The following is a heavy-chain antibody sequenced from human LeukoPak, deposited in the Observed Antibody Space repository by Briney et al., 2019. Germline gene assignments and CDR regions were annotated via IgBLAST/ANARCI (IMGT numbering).Heavy chain of an antibody. CDR2: ISAYTGST. D-gene: IGHD5-18*01. J-gene: IGHJ4*02. CDR1: GYTFNYYG. V-gene: IGHV1-18*01. CDR3: ARGGYSYGYMGYSDY. Sequence: ASVKVSCTASGYTFNYYGISWVRQAPGQGLEWMGWISAYTGSTNYAQSLQGRVTMTTDTSTSTAYMELRSLRSDDTAVYYCARGGYSYGYMGYSDYWGQGTLVTVSS.